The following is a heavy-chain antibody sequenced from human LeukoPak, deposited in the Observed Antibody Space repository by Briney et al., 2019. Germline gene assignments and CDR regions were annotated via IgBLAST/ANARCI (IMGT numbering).Heavy chain of an antibody. Sequence: GGPLRLSCAASGFTLRSYTMNWVRQAPGKGLEWVSVIYSGGSTYYADSVKGRFTISRDNSKNTLYLQMNSLRAEDTAVYYCARISRAFDIWGQGTMVTVSS. V-gene: IGHV3-66*01. CDR1: GFTLRSYT. CDR2: IYSGGST. CDR3: ARISRAFDI. J-gene: IGHJ3*02.